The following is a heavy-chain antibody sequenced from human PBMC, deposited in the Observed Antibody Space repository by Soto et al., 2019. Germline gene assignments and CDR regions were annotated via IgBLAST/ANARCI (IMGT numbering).Heavy chain of an antibody. J-gene: IGHJ4*02. CDR3: ARAYYYASSGYPFDY. V-gene: IGHV3-48*03. Sequence: GGSLRLSCAASGFTFSSYEMNWVRQAPGKGLEWVSYISSSGSTIYYADSVKGRFTISRDNAKNSLYLQMNSLRAEDTAVYYCARAYYYASSGYPFDYWGQGTLVTVSS. CDR1: GFTFSSYE. D-gene: IGHD3-22*01. CDR2: ISSSGSTI.